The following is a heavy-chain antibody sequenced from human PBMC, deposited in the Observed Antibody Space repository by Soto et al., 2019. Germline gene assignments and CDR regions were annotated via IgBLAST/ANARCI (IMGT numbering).Heavy chain of an antibody. CDR2: VIPIFGTA. V-gene: IGHV1-69*01. D-gene: IGHD4-17*01. CDR1: GGTFSSYA. J-gene: IGHJ6*02. Sequence: QVPLVQSGAEVKKPGSSVKVSCKASGGTFSSYAISWVRQAPGQGLEWLGGVIPIFGTANYAQKFQGRVTITADESTSTAYMELSSLRSEDTAVYYCASMTTVTTNYYYGMDVWGQGTTVTVSS. CDR3: ASMTTVTTNYYYGMDV.